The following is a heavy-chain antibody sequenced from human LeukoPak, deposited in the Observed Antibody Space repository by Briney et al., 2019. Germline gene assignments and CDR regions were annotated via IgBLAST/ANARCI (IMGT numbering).Heavy chain of an antibody. D-gene: IGHD5-12*01. Sequence: PGGSLRLSCAASGFIFSNYWMTWVRQAPGKGLEWVAHIRQDGSERHYVDSVRDRFTISRDNAKISLDLQMDSLRAEDTAVYYCARDWGSTGYDLYDSWGQGTLVTVSS. J-gene: IGHJ4*02. CDR1: GFIFSNYW. V-gene: IGHV3-7*01. CDR3: ARDWGSTGYDLYDS. CDR2: IRQDGSER.